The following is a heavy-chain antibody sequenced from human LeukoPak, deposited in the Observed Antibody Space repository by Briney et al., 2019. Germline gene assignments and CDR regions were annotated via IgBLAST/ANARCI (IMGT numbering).Heavy chain of an antibody. J-gene: IGHJ4*02. CDR3: AKDRSGNSYGHFDY. V-gene: IGHV3-43D*04. Sequence: GGSLRLSCAASGFTFDDYAMHWVRQAPGRGLEWVSLISWGGGSTYYADSVKGRFTISRDNSKNSLYLHMNSLRAEDTALYYCAKDRSGNSYGHFDYWGQGTLVTVSS. CDR1: GFTFDDYA. CDR2: ISWGGGST. D-gene: IGHD3-10*01.